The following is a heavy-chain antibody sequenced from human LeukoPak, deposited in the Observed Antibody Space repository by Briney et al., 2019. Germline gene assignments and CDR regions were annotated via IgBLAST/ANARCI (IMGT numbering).Heavy chain of an antibody. CDR2: ISGSGGST. CDR1: GFTFSSYA. D-gene: IGHD3-22*01. V-gene: IGHV3-23*01. J-gene: IGHJ4*02. Sequence: PGGSLRLSRAASGFTFSSYAMSWVRQAPGKGLEWVSAISGSGGSTYYADSVKGRFTISRDNSKNTLYLQMNSLRAEDTAVYYCAKDEAYYYDSSGYQNNYFDYWGQGTLVTVSS. CDR3: AKDEAYYYDSSGYQNNYFDY.